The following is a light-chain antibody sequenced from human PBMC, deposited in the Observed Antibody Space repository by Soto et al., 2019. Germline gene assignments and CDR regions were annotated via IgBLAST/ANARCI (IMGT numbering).Light chain of an antibody. J-gene: IGKJ4*02. CDR2: GAS. CDR1: QSVSNS. CDR3: QQRNNWARS. V-gene: IGKV3-15*01. Sequence: MTQSLVSLSMPNAERATLYCRASQSVSNSLAWYQQKPGQAPRLLIHGASTRATGIAARFSGSGSGTEFTLTISSLESEDFAVYYCQQRNNWARSFGGGTNVDI.